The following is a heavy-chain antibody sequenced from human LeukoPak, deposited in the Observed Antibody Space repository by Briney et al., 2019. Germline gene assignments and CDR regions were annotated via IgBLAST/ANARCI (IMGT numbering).Heavy chain of an antibody. CDR1: GGSFSGYY. J-gene: IGHJ4*02. CDR2: INHSGST. V-gene: IGHV4-34*01. CDR3: ARGYGGTTGQHYFDY. Sequence: SETLSLTCAVYGGSFSGYYWSWIRQPPGKGLEWIGEINHSGSTNYNPSLKSRVTISVDTSKNQFSLKLSSVTAADTAVYYCARGYGGTTGQHYFDYWGQGTLVTVSS. D-gene: IGHD1-7*01.